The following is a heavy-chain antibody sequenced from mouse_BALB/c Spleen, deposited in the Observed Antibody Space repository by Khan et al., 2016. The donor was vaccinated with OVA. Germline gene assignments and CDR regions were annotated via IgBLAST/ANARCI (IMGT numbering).Heavy chain of an antibody. CDR1: GFSLTNYG. D-gene: IGHD2-10*01. J-gene: IGHJ4*01. V-gene: IGHV2-6-1*01. Sequence: VQLQESGPGLVAPSQSLSITCTISGFSLTNYGVHWLRQPPGKGLEWLVVIWSDGSTAYNSALKSRLSISKDNSKSQVFLKMNSLQTDDTAMYYCARQPYYHYYVMDYWGQGTSVTVSS. CDR3: ARQPYYHYYVMDY. CDR2: IWSDGST.